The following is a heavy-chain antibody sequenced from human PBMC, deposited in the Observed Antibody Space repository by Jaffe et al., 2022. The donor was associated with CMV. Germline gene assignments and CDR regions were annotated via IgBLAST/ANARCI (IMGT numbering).Heavy chain of an antibody. CDR1: GGSISSGGYH. J-gene: IGHJ6*02. V-gene: IGHV4-31*03. Sequence: QVQLQESGPGLVKPSQTLSLTCTVSGGSISSGGYHWSWIRQRPGKGLEWIGYIYYSGSAHYNPSLKSRLTISVDTSKNHFSLKLSSVTAADTAVYFCARDNSYYYDSSAHQYFYYGLDVWGQGTTVTVSS. D-gene: IGHD3-22*01. CDR3: ARDNSYYYDSSAHQYFYYGLDV. CDR2: IYYSGSA.